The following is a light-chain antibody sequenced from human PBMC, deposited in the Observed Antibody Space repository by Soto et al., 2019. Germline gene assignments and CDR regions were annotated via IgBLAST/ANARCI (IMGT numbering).Light chain of an antibody. CDR2: DAY. Sequence: EIIMPQSQATLSVSPGERVSLSCRASQGVGSTLAWYRQQPGQAPRLLIYDAYIRASGVPARFSGSGSGTEFTLTISSLQPDDFATYYCQQYNSYLWTFGQGTKVDIK. V-gene: IGKV3-15*01. CDR1: QGVGST. J-gene: IGKJ1*01. CDR3: QQYNSYLWT.